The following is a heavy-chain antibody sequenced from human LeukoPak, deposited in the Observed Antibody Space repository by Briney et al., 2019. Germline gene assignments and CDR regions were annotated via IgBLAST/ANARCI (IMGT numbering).Heavy chain of an antibody. D-gene: IGHD3-22*01. CDR2: ISGSGGST. J-gene: IGHJ4*02. CDR1: GFTFSSYA. Sequence: GGSLRLSCAASGFTFSSYAMSWVRQAPGKGLEWVSAISGSGGSTYYADSVKGRFTISRDNSKNTLYLQMNSLRAEDTAVYYCAKTHDSSGYYYGYYFDYWGQGTLVTVSS. CDR3: AKTHDSSGYYYGYYFDY. V-gene: IGHV3-23*01.